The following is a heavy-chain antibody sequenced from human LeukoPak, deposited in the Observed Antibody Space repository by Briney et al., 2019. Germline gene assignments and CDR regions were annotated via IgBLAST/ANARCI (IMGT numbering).Heavy chain of an antibody. Sequence: PGGSLRLSCAASGFTFSSYEMNWVRQAPGKGLEWVSYISSSGSNIYYADSVKGRFTISRDNAKNSLSLQMNSLRAEDTAVYYCARLYSSSSGRALDYRGQGTLVTVSS. V-gene: IGHV3-48*03. CDR3: ARLYSSSSGRALDY. D-gene: IGHD6-6*01. J-gene: IGHJ4*02. CDR2: ISSSGSNI. CDR1: GFTFSSYE.